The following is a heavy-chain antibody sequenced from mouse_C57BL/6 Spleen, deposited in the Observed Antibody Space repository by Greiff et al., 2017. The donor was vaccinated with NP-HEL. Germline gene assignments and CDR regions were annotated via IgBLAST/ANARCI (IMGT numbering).Heavy chain of an antibody. D-gene: IGHD1-1*01. CDR1: GYTFTDYY. V-gene: IGHV1-26*01. CDR3: ARSGYYGSAWFAY. J-gene: IGHJ3*01. Sequence: VQLKQSGPELVKPGASVKISCKASGYTFTDYYMNWVKQSHGKSLEWIGDINPNNGGTSYNQKFKGKATLTVDKSSSTAYMELRSLTSEDSAVYYCARSGYYGSAWFAYWGQGTLVTVSA. CDR2: INPNNGGT.